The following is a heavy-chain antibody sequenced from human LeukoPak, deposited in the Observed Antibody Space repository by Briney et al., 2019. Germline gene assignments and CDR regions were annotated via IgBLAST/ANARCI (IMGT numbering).Heavy chain of an antibody. Sequence: SETLSLTCAVYGGSFSGYYWSWIRQPPGKGPEWIGEINHSGSTNYNPSLKSRVTISVDTSKNQFSLKLSSVTAADTAVYYCARRPSYYDFWSGYYNSWGQGTLVTVSS. CDR3: ARRPSYYDFWSGYYNS. CDR1: GGSFSGYY. V-gene: IGHV4-34*01. J-gene: IGHJ4*02. CDR2: INHSGST. D-gene: IGHD3-3*01.